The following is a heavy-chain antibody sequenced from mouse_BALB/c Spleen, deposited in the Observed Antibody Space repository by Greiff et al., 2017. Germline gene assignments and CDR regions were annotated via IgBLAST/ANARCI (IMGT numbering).Heavy chain of an antibody. Sequence: EVQLQESGGGLVQPGGSRKLSCAASGFTFSSFGMHWVRQAPEKGLEWVAYISSGSSTIYYADTVKGRFTISRDNPKNTLFLQMTSLRSEDTAMYYCARSPGDYWGQGTTLTVSS. J-gene: IGHJ2*01. CDR3: ARSPGDY. CDR1: GFTFSSFG. V-gene: IGHV5-17*02. CDR2: ISSGSSTI.